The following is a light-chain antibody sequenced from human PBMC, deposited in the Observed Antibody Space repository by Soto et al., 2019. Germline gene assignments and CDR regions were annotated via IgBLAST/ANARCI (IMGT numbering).Light chain of an antibody. CDR3: QQYNNWPLT. J-gene: IGKJ4*01. Sequence: EIVMTQSPATLSVSPGERATLSCRASQSVSSNLAWYQQKPGQAPRLLIYGASTRATGIPASFSGSVSGTEFTLSISSLKSEDFAVYYCQQYNNWPLTFGGGTKVEIK. V-gene: IGKV3-15*01. CDR2: GAS. CDR1: QSVSSN.